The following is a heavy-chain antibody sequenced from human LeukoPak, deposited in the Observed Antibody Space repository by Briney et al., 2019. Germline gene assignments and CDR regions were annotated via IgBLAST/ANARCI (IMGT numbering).Heavy chain of an antibody. Sequence: GGSLRLSCAASGFTFSNYWMHWVRQAPGKGLVWVSRIDSFGSGATYADSVKGRFTVSRDNAKNTLYLQMNSLRAEDAAVYYCASSTYSGSHWDAFNIWGQGTMVTVSS. J-gene: IGHJ3*02. V-gene: IGHV3-74*03. CDR2: IDSFGSGA. D-gene: IGHD1-26*01. CDR1: GFTFSNYW. CDR3: ASSTYSGSHWDAFNI.